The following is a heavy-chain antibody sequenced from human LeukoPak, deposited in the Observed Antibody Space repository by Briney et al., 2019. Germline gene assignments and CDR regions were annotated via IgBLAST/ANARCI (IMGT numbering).Heavy chain of an antibody. CDR1: GFTFSSYS. D-gene: IGHD6-13*01. CDR2: ISSSSSYI. CDR3: ARGAAEIAAAGRYYYYGMDV. Sequence: GGSLRLSCAASGFTFSSYSMNWVRQAPGKGLEWVSSISSSSSYIYYADSVKGRFTISRDNAKNSLYLQMNSLRAEDTAVYYWARGAAEIAAAGRYYYYGMDVWGQGTTVTVSS. J-gene: IGHJ6*02. V-gene: IGHV3-21*01.